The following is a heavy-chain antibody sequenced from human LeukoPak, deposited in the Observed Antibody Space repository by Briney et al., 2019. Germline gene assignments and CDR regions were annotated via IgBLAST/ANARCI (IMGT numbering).Heavy chain of an antibody. D-gene: IGHD4-17*01. Sequence: ASVKVSCKVSGYTLTELSMHWVRQAPGKGLEWMGGFDPEDGETIYAQKFQGRVTMTEDTSTDTAYMELSSLRSEDTAVYYCAREQTYDYGDHEPNNWFDPWGQGTLVTVSS. CDR1: GYTLTELS. CDR3: AREQTYDYGDHEPNNWFDP. CDR2: FDPEDGET. V-gene: IGHV1-24*01. J-gene: IGHJ5*02.